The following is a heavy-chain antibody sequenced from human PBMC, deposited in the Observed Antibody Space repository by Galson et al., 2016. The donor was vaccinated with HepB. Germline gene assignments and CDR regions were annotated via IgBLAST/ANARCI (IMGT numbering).Heavy chain of an antibody. V-gene: IGHV3-23*01. Sequence: SLRLSCAASGFTFDDYAMHWVRQAPGKGLEWVSAITGSGGGTYYADSVKGRFTVSRDNSKNTLFLQMNSLSAEDTAVYYCARDPGALYNHLGSDVNQYGMDVWGQGTTVTVSS. CDR3: ARDPGALYNHLGSDVNQYGMDV. CDR2: ITGSGGGT. D-gene: IGHD3-3*02. J-gene: IGHJ6*02. CDR1: GFTFDDYA.